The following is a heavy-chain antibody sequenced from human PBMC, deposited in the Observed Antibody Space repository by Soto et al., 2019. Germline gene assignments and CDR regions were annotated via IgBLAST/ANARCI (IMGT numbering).Heavy chain of an antibody. CDR3: ARAEPAAMFFWFDP. V-gene: IGHV4-59*01. J-gene: IGHJ5*02. D-gene: IGHD2-2*01. Sequence: PSETLSLTCTVSGCSISIYYWSWIRQPPGKGLEWIGYVYYSGSTNYNPSLKSRVTISVDTSKNQFSLKLSSVTAADTAVYYCARAEPAAMFFWFDPWGQGTLVTVSS. CDR1: GCSISIYY. CDR2: VYYSGST.